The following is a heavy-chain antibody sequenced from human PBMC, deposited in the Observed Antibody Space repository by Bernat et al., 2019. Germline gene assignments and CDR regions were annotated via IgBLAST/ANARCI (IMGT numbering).Heavy chain of an antibody. V-gene: IGHV3-15*01. D-gene: IGHD3-22*01. J-gene: IGHJ4*02. CDR1: GFTFGNAW. CDR3: ARVVGGYYSY. CDR2: IKSKTDGGTT. Sequence: EVQLVESGGGLVKPGGSLRLSCAASGFTFGNAWMSWVRQAPGKGLEWVGRIKSKTDGGTTDYAAPVKGRFTISRDDSKNTLYLQMNSLRAEDTAVYYCARVVGGYYSYWGQGTLVTVSS.